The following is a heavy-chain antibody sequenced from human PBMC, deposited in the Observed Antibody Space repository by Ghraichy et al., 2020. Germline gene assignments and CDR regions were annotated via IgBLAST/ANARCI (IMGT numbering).Heavy chain of an antibody. V-gene: IGHV3-7*03. J-gene: IGHJ3*02. Sequence: GGSLRLSCAASGFSFRSYWMTWVRQAPGKGLEWVANIKIDETEKYYVGSVKGRFTISRDNAKNSLYLQMNSLRAEDTALYYCAKITFLAFDIWGQGTMVTVSS. CDR2: IKIDETEK. CDR3: AKITFLAFDI. CDR1: GFSFRSYW. D-gene: IGHD5-24*01.